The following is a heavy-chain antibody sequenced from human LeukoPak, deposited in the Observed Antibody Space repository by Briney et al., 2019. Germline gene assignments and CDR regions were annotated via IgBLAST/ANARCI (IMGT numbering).Heavy chain of an antibody. V-gene: IGHV4-61*01. CDR3: ARDNWNYGSSMDV. CDR1: GGSVSSGSYY. D-gene: IGHD1-7*01. J-gene: IGHJ6*02. Sequence: SETLCLTCTVSGGSVSSGSYYWSWIRQPPGKGLEWIGYIYYSGSTNYNPSLKSRVTISVDTSKNQFSLKLSSVTAADTAVYHCARDNWNYGSSMDVWGQGTTVTVSS. CDR2: IYYSGST.